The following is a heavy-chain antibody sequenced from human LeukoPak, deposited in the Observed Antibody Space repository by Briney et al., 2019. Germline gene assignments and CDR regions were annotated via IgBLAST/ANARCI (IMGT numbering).Heavy chain of an antibody. CDR2: IYYDGST. CDR1: GDSISSNDYY. CDR3: ARHINWSPFDY. Sequence: SETLSLSCTVSGDSISSNDYYCGWIRQPPGKGLEWIGSIYYDGSTYYNASLRSRVTISVDTSKNQLSLQLSSVTAADTAMYYCARHINWSPFDYWGQGTLVTVSS. D-gene: IGHD1-1*01. J-gene: IGHJ4*02. V-gene: IGHV4-39*01.